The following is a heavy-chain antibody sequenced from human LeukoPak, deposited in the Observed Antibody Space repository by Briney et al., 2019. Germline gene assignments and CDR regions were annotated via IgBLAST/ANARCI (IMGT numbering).Heavy chain of an antibody. Sequence: SETLSLTCTVSGGSISSGTYYWSWIRQPAGKGLEWIGRIYTSGSTNYNPSLKSRVTISVDTSKNQFSLKLSSVTAADTAVYYCARVSGMTGYWFDPWGQGTLVTVSS. V-gene: IGHV4-61*02. CDR3: ARVSGMTGYWFDP. J-gene: IGHJ5*02. CDR1: GGSISSGTYY. CDR2: IYTSGST.